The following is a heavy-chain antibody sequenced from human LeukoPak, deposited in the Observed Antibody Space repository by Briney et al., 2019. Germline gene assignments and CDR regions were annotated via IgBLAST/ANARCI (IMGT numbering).Heavy chain of an antibody. J-gene: IGHJ4*02. Sequence: GASVKVSCKASGCTFTGYYMHWVRQAPGQGLEWMGRINPNSGGTNYAQKFQGRVTMTRDTSISTAYMELSRLRSDDTAVYYCAGILVVPDSGWYGSYWGQGTLVTVSS. D-gene: IGHD6-19*01. CDR2: INPNSGGT. V-gene: IGHV1-2*06. CDR3: AGILVVPDSGWYGSY. CDR1: GCTFTGYY.